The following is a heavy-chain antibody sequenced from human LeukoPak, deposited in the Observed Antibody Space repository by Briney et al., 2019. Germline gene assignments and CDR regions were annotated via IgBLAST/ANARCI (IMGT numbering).Heavy chain of an antibody. CDR2: IYYSGST. V-gene: IGHV4-59*01. CDR1: GGSISRYY. J-gene: IGHJ6*02. CDR3: ARLYYDFWSGYYTLGMDV. Sequence: SETLSLTCTVSGGSISRYYWSWIRQPPGKGLEWFGYIYYSGSTNYNPSLKSRVTISVDTSKNQFSLKLSSVTAADTAVYYCARLYYDFWSGYYTLGMDVWGQGTTVTVSS. D-gene: IGHD3-3*01.